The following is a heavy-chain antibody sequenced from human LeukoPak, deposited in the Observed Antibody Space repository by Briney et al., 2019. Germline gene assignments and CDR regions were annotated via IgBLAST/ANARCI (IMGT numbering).Heavy chain of an antibody. Sequence: GGSLRLSCAASGSTFDDYAMHWVRQAPGKGLEWVSGISWNSGSIGYADSVKGRFTISRDNAKNSLYLQMNSLRAEDTAVYYCARRYFDLWGRGTLVTVSS. CDR2: ISWNSGSI. CDR1: GSTFDDYA. V-gene: IGHV3-9*01. CDR3: ARRYFDL. J-gene: IGHJ2*01.